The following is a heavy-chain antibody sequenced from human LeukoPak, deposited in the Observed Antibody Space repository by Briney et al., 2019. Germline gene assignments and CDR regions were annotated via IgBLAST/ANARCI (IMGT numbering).Heavy chain of an antibody. D-gene: IGHD3-22*01. V-gene: IGHV4-59*01. Sequence: SETLSLTCTVSGGAISSYYWSWIRQPPGKGLEWIGYIYYSGGTEYNPSLMSRVTISVDRAQNQFSLSLSSVTAADTAVYYCARDGLYDSSGYYMDSWGQGTLVIVSS. CDR2: IYYSGGT. J-gene: IGHJ4*02. CDR3: ARDGLYDSSGYYMDS. CDR1: GGAISSYY.